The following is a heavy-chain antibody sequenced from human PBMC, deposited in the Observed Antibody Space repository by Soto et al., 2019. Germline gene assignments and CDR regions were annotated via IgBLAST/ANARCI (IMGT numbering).Heavy chain of an antibody. J-gene: IGHJ3*02. D-gene: IGHD1-1*01. V-gene: IGHV5-10-1*01. CDR1: GYSFTSYW. CDR3: ATHVWNDAVLRYDAFDI. CDR2: IDPSDSYT. Sequence: PGESLKISCKGSGYSFTSYWISWVRQMPGKGLEWMGRIDPSDSYTNYSPSFQGHVTISADKSISTAYLQWSSLKASDTATYYCATHVWNDAVLRYDAFDIWGQGTMVTVSS.